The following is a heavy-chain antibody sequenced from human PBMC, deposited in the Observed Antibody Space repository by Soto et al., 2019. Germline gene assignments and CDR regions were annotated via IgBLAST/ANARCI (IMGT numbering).Heavy chain of an antibody. J-gene: IGHJ6*02. CDR1: GFTFSSYW. D-gene: IGHD2-21*01. V-gene: IGHV3-74*01. CDR3: ARQFRYYYGMDV. Sequence: GGSLILSCAASGFTFSSYWMHWVRQAPGKGLVWVSRINSDGSSTSYADSVKGRFTISRDNAKNTLYLQMNSLRAEDTAVYYCARQFRYYYGMDVWGQGTTVTVSS. CDR2: INSDGSST.